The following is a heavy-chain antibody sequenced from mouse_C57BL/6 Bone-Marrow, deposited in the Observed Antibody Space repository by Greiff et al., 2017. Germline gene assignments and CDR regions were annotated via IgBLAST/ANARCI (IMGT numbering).Heavy chain of an antibody. CDR3: ARAYYYGSSWIY. D-gene: IGHD1-1*01. CDR2: IDSSDSYT. V-gene: IGHV1-59*01. J-gene: IGHJ2*01. CDR1: GYTFTSYW. Sequence: QVQLQQPGAELVRPGTSVKLSCKASGYTFTSYWMHWVKQRPGQGLEWIGVIDSSDSYTNYHHNIKGKAIMTVDTSSSTAYMQLSSLTSEDSAVYYCARAYYYGSSWIYWGKGTTLTVSS.